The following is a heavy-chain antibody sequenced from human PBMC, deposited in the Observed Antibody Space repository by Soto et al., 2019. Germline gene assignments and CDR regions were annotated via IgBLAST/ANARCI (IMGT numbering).Heavy chain of an antibody. D-gene: IGHD6-19*01. Sequence: QVQLVESGGGVVQPGRSLRLYCAASGFTFSSYGMHWVRQAPGKGLEWVAVISYDGSNKYYADSVKGRFTISRDNSKNTLYLQMNSLRAEDTAVYYCAKAVAGSLEYFQHWGQGTLVTVSS. V-gene: IGHV3-30*18. CDR2: ISYDGSNK. J-gene: IGHJ1*01. CDR3: AKAVAGSLEYFQH. CDR1: GFTFSSYG.